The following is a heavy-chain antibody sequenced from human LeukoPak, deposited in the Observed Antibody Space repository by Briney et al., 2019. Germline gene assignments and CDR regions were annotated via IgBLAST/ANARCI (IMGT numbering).Heavy chain of an antibody. D-gene: IGHD3-10*01. CDR1: GYTFTGYY. J-gene: IGHJ1*01. CDR3: ATRKFPMVRGVFYFQH. CDR2: INPNSGGT. V-gene: IGHV1-2*02. Sequence: ASVKVSCKASGYTFTGYYMHWVRQAPGQGLEWMGWINPNSGGTNYAQKFQGRVTMTRDTSISTAYMELSRLRSEDTAVYYCATRKFPMVRGVFYFQHWGQGTLVTVSS.